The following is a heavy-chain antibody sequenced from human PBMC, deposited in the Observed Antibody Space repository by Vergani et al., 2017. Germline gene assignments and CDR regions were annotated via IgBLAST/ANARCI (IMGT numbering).Heavy chain of an antibody. Sequence: EVQLVQSGAEVKKPGESLKISCQISGYSFTNYWIGWVRQMPGQGLEWIGNIFYSGSTYYNPSLKSRLTLSVALSKNLFSLKLNSVTAADSAVYYCARFKWHDIDYWGQGTLVTVSS. D-gene: IGHD1-20*01. J-gene: IGHJ4*02. CDR2: IFYSGST. CDR1: GYSFTNYW. CDR3: ARFKWHDIDY. V-gene: IGHV5-51*01.